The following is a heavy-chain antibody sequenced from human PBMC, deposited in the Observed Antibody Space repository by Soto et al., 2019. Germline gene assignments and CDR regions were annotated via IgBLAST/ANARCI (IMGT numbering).Heavy chain of an antibody. CDR2: INPNSGGT. Sequence: QVQLVQSGAEVKKPGASMKVSCKASGYTFTGYYMHWVRQAPGQGLEWMGWINPNSGGTNYAQKFQDWVTMTRDTSISTAYMELSRLRSDDTAVYYCARASGYYPYGMDVWGQGTTVTVSS. CDR1: GYTFTGYY. J-gene: IGHJ6*02. D-gene: IGHD3-3*01. V-gene: IGHV1-2*04. CDR3: ARASGYYPYGMDV.